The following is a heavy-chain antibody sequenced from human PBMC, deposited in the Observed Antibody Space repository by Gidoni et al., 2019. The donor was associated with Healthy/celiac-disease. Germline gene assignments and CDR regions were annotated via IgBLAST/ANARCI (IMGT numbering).Heavy chain of an antibody. CDR2: IYYSGST. V-gene: IGHV4-39*01. CDR1: GCSISSSSYY. J-gene: IGHJ4*02. Sequence: QLQLQESGPGLVKPSETLSLPCTVPGCSISSSSYYWGWIRQPPGKGLEWIGSIYYSGSTYYNPSLKSRVTISVDTSKNQFSLKLSSVTAADTAVYYCARQLTGSWAEREDYWGQGTLVTVSS. CDR3: ARQLTGSWAEREDY.